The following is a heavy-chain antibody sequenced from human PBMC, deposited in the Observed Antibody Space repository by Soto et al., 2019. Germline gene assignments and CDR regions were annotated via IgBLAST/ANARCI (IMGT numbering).Heavy chain of an antibody. V-gene: IGHV4-34*01. CDR3: ARVGGHYGDYIPVAH. CDR1: GGSFSGYY. D-gene: IGHD4-17*01. Sequence: PSETLSLTCAVYGGSFSGYYWSWIRQPPGKGLEWIGEINHSGSTNYNPSLKSRVTISVDTSKNQFSLKLSSVTAADTAVYYCARVGGHYGDYIPVAHWGQGTLVTVSS. CDR2: INHSGST. J-gene: IGHJ4*02.